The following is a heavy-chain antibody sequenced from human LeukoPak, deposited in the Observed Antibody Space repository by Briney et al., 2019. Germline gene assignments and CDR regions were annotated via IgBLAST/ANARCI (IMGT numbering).Heavy chain of an antibody. D-gene: IGHD2-21*02. CDR2: FSGSDART. V-gene: IGHV3-23*01. CDR1: GFTFSSYA. CDR3: AKDRAKFVLVTASTTGFDY. J-gene: IGHJ4*02. Sequence: GGSLRLSCAASGFTFSSYAMSWVRQAPGKGLEWVAGFSGSDARTYYADSVKGRFTISRDNSKNTLFLEMNSLRVEDTAIYYCAKDRAKFVLVTASTTGFDYWGQGTLVTVSS.